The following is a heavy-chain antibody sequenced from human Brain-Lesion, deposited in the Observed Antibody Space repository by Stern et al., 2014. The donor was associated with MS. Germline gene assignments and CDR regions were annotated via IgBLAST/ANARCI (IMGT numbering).Heavy chain of an antibody. CDR3: ATYYYDSTGYNDF. Sequence: QLVQSGAEVKKPGASMKVSCKASEYTFTGYYMHWVRQAPGQGLEWMGWINPKSGGTNYAQKFQGWVTMTRDTSINTAYMELSRLRSDDTAVYYCATYYYDSTGYNDFWGQGTLVTVSS. D-gene: IGHD3-22*01. V-gene: IGHV1-2*04. CDR2: INPKSGGT. J-gene: IGHJ4*02. CDR1: EYTFTGYY.